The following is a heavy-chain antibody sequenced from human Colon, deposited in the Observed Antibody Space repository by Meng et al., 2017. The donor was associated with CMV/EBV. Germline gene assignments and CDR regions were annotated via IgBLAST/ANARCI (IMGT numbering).Heavy chain of an antibody. Sequence: GESLKISCAASGFTFSYYWMHWVRQAPGKGLVWVSRIKSDGSKTEYAESVRGRFTISRDNAKNTLYLEMNTLRVEDTAVYYCTRDAGSSTSMDYWGQGTLVTVSS. CDR2: IKSDGSKT. V-gene: IGHV3-74*03. CDR1: GFTFSYYW. CDR3: TRDAGSSTSMDY. D-gene: IGHD6-6*01. J-gene: IGHJ4*02.